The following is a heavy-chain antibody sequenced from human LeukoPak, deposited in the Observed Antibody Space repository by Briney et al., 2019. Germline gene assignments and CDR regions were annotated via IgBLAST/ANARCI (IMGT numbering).Heavy chain of an antibody. CDR2: INPNSGGT. D-gene: IGHD6-13*01. J-gene: IGHJ4*02. Sequence: ASVKVSCKASGYTFTSYAMNWVRQAPGQGLEWMGWINPNSGGTNYAQKFQGRVTMTRDTSISTAYMEPSRLRSDDTAVYYCALQYSSSYFDYWGQGTLVTVSS. V-gene: IGHV1-2*02. CDR3: ALQYSSSYFDY. CDR1: GYTFTSYA.